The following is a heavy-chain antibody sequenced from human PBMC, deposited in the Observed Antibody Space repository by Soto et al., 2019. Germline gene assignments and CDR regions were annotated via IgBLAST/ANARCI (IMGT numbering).Heavy chain of an antibody. V-gene: IGHV4-59*01. Sequence: PSETLSLTCTVSGGSISRDYWCLIRQPPGKGLEWIGYIYYSGSTNYNPSLKSRVTISVDTSKNQLSLKLNSVTAADTAVYYCALSSGWYQHYYYGMDVWGQGTTVTVSS. D-gene: IGHD6-19*01. CDR2: IYYSGST. CDR1: GGSISRDY. CDR3: ALSSGWYQHYYYGMDV. J-gene: IGHJ6*02.